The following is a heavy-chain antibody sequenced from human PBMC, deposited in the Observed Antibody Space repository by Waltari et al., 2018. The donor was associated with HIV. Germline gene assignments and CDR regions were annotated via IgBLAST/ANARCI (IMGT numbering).Heavy chain of an antibody. CDR3: AKLFESSGYYYDYFDY. CDR2: ISGSGGST. J-gene: IGHJ4*02. D-gene: IGHD3-22*01. V-gene: IGHV3-23*01. Sequence: EVQLLESGGGLVQPGGSLRLSCAASGFTFSSYAMSWVRQAQGKGLEWVSAISGSGGSTYYADSVKGRFTISRDNSKNTLYLQMNSLRAEDTAVYYCAKLFESSGYYYDYFDYWGQGTLVTVSS. CDR1: GFTFSSYA.